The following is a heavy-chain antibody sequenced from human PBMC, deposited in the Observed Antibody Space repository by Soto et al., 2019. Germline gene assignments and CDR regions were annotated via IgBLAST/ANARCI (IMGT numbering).Heavy chain of an antibody. J-gene: IGHJ4*02. V-gene: IGHV4-31*03. D-gene: IGHD5-18*01. CDR1: GGSISSGGYY. CDR2: IYYSGST. Sequence: PSETLSLTCTVSGGSISSGGYYWSWIRQHPGKGLEWIGYIYYSGSTYYNPSLKSRVTISVDTSKNQFSLKLSSVTAADTAVYYCASGYSYGLQRWVIVDYWGQGTLVTVLL. CDR3: ASGYSYGLQRWVIVDY.